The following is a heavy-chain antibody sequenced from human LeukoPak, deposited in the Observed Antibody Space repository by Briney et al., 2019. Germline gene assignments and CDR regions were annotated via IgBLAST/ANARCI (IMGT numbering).Heavy chain of an antibody. D-gene: IGHD6-13*01. CDR3: AGSGYSSDWYDY. J-gene: IGHJ4*02. CDR1: GYFISSGYY. V-gene: IGHV4-38-2*02. Sequence: SETLSLTCTVSGYFISSGYYWGWIRQPPGKGLEWIGSISHSGTTYYNPSLKSRVTISVDTSKNQFSLKLRSVTAADTAVYYCAGSGYSSDWYDYWGQGTLVTVSS. CDR2: ISHSGTT.